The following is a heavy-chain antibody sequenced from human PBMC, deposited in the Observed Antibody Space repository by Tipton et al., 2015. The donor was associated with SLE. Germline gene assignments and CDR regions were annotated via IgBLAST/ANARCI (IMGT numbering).Heavy chain of an antibody. CDR2: IHSTGST. D-gene: IGHD1-26*01. Sequence: TLSLTCTVSGASIYSGSYFWSWIRQPAGKGLEWIGRIHSTGSTNYNSSLESRVSMSIDTSKNLFSLKLTSVTAADTAVYYCARTSGNFPFDYWGQGNLVTVSS. CDR1: GASIYSGSYF. V-gene: IGHV4-61*02. J-gene: IGHJ4*02. CDR3: ARTSGNFPFDY.